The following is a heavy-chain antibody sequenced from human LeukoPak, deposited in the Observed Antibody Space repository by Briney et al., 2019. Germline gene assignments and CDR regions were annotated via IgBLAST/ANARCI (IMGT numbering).Heavy chain of an antibody. D-gene: IGHD2-15*01. V-gene: IGHV4-39*01. CDR1: GGSISSSSYY. Sequence: SETLSLTRTVSGGSISSSSYYWGWIRQPPGKGLEWIGSIYYSGSTYYNPSLKSRVTISVDTSKNQFSLKLSSVTAADTAVYYCARPDVVAATPYDAFDIWGQGTMVTVSS. CDR3: ARPDVVAATPYDAFDI. J-gene: IGHJ3*02. CDR2: IYYSGST.